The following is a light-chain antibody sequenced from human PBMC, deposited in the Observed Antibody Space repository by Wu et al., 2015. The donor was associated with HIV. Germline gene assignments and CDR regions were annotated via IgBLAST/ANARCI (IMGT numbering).Light chain of an antibody. CDR3: QQFDRSPPLYS. J-gene: IGKJ2*03. Sequence: EIVLTQSPGTLSLSPGERATLSCRASQSVTSSYLAWYQQKPGQAPRLLMYGVSSRATGIPDRFSGSGSGTDFTLTITRLEPEDFAVYYCQQFDRSPPLYSFGQGTKLEIK. V-gene: IGKV3-20*01. CDR2: GVS. CDR1: QSVTSSY.